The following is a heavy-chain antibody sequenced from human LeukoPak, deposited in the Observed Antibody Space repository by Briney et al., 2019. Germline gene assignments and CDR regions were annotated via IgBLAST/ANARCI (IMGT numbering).Heavy chain of an antibody. CDR1: GFTFSSYA. CDR2: ISYGGSNK. CDR3: ARDVRFRTQTDAFDI. Sequence: PGGSLRLSCAASGFTFSSYAMHWVRRAPGKGLEWVAVISYGGSNKYYADSVKGRFTISRDNSKNTLYLQMNSLRAEDTAVYYCARDVRFRTQTDAFDIWGQGTMVTVSS. D-gene: IGHD3-3*01. V-gene: IGHV3-30-3*01. J-gene: IGHJ3*02.